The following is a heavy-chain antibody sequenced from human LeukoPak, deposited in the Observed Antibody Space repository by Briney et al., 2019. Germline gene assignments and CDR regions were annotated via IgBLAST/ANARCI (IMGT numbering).Heavy chain of an antibody. CDR2: IYSGGST. CDR3: ARGITLMIVAPAY. V-gene: IGHV3-53*01. Sequence: PGGSLRLSCAASGFTVSSNYMSWVRQAPGKGLEWVSVIYSGGSTYYADSVKGRFTISRDNSKNTLYLQMNSLRAEDTAVYYCARGITLMIVAPAYWGQGTLVTVSS. D-gene: IGHD3-22*01. J-gene: IGHJ4*02. CDR1: GFTVSSNY.